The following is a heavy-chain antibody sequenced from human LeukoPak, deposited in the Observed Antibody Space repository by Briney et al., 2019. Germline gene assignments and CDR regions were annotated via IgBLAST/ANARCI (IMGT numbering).Heavy chain of an antibody. CDR2: ISRSSDAI. V-gene: IGHV3-48*02. CDR1: GFSFSNYG. CDR3: ARAMRSGYDY. Sequence: PGGSLRLSCTASGFSFSNYGMNWVRQAPGKRLEWVSYISRSSDAIYYADSVKGRFTISRDNAENSVHLQMNSLRDEDTAVYYCARAMRSGYDYWGQGTLVTVSS. D-gene: IGHD6-25*01. J-gene: IGHJ4*02.